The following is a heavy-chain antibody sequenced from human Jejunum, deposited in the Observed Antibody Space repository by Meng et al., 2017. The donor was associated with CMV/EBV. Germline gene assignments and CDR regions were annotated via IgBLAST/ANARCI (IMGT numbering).Heavy chain of an antibody. D-gene: IGHD2-21*02. Sequence: SSKDSGGTFVTYPVSWVRQAPGQMLEWMGRVIPILGITNYAQKFQDRITITADKSTGTAYMELSSLRSDDTAMYYCARDSSVTYWGQGTLVTVSS. V-gene: IGHV1-69*04. J-gene: IGHJ4*02. CDR3: ARDSSVTY. CDR1: GGTFVTYP. CDR2: VIPILGIT.